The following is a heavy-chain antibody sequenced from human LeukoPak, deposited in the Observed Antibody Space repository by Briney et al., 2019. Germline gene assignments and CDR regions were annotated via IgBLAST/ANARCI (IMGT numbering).Heavy chain of an antibody. CDR2: IKQDGSQK. J-gene: IGHJ3*01. CDR3: ARENDGFDR. Sequence: GGSLRLSCAASGFTSSSYCMSWVRQAPGKGLEWVGNIKQDGSQKYYMDSVKGRVTISRDNAKNSVDLQMNSLRAEDTAVYYCARENDGFDRGGQGTMVTVSA. V-gene: IGHV3-7*04. CDR1: GFTSSSYC.